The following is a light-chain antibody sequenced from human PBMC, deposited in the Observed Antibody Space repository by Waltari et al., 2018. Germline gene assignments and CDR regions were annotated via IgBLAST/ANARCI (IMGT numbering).Light chain of an antibody. Sequence: DIQMSQSPSSLSASVGDRVTITCRASQGISRYLNWYQQKPGKAPKPLIYYANSLASGVPSRFSGSGSGTEFTLTISSLQPEDFGTYDCQQSNSYPLTFGGGTKVEIK. J-gene: IGKJ4*01. CDR2: YAN. CDR1: QGISRY. CDR3: QQSNSYPLT. V-gene: IGKV1-17*01.